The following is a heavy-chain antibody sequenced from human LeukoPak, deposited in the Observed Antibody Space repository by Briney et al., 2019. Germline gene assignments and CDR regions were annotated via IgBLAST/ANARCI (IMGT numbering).Heavy chain of an antibody. D-gene: IGHD6-19*01. CDR2: INPSGGST. J-gene: IGHJ3*02. V-gene: IGHV1-46*01. CDR1: RYTLTSYY. CDR3: ARAGRERYSSGWTDAFDI. Sequence: ASVKDSCKPSRYTLTSYYMHWVRPPPGQGVEWMGIINPSGGSTSNATKFQGRVTMTGNTSTSSVYMELSCLSSEDTAVYYCARAGRERYSSGWTDAFDIWGQGTMVTVSS.